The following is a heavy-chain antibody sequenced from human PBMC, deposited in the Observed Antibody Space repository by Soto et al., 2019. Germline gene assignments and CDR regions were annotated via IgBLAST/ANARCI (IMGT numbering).Heavy chain of an antibody. V-gene: IGHV1-8*01. CDR3: ARKGAYYDILTGYFDVDYYGMDV. D-gene: IGHD3-9*01. Sequence: ASVKVSCKASGYTFTSYDINWVPQATLQGLEWMGWMNPNSGNTGYAQKFQGRVTMTRNTPISTAYMELSSLRSEDTAVYYCARKGAYYDILTGYFDVDYYGMDVWGQGTTVTVSS. CDR1: GYTFTSYD. CDR2: MNPNSGNT. J-gene: IGHJ6*02.